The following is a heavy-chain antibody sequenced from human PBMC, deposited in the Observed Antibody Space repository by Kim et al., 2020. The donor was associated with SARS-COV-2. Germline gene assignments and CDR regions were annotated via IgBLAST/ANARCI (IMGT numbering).Heavy chain of an antibody. J-gene: IGHJ5*02. D-gene: IGHD3-9*01. Sequence: SETLSLTCAVSGGSISSSNWWSWVRQPPGKGLEWIGEIYHSGSTNYNPSLKSRVTISVDKSKNQFSLKLSSVTAADTAVYYCARVIAQSPPFYYDILTGYLSRIRISWFDPWGQGTLVTVSS. CDR3: ARVIAQSPPFYYDILTGYLSRIRISWFDP. CDR1: GGSISSSNW. CDR2: IYHSGST. V-gene: IGHV4-4*02.